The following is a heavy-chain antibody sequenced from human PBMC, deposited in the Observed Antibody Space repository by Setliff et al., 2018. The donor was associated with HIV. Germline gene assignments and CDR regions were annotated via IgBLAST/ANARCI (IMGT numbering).Heavy chain of an antibody. CDR3: AKTLPTLYPPHDYYFAMDV. CDR2: ISGSGDST. J-gene: IGHJ6*02. CDR1: GFTFGSYA. D-gene: IGHD2-15*01. V-gene: IGHV3-23*01. Sequence: SLRLSCAPSGFTFGSYAMSWVRQAPGKGLEWVSVISGSGDSTFYADSLKGRFTISRDNSKNTLYLQMNSLRAEDTAVYYCAKTLPTLYPPHDYYFAMDVCGQGTQVTVSS.